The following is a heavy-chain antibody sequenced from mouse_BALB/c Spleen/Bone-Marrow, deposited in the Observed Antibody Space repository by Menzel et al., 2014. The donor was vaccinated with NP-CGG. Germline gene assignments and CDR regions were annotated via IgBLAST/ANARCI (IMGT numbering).Heavy chain of an antibody. Sequence: VQLYQSGAELVRPGSSVKISCKAFGYEFSSYWLNWVKQRPGQGLEWIGQIWPGDGDTNYNGKFKGKATLTADKSSSTTYMQLSGLTSEDSAVYFCAKWDNGNRGEVYFGYWGQGTTLTVSS. CDR3: AKWDNGNRGEVYFGY. J-gene: IGHJ2*01. D-gene: IGHD1-1*01. CDR2: IWPGDGDT. V-gene: IGHV1-80*01. CDR1: GYEFSSYW.